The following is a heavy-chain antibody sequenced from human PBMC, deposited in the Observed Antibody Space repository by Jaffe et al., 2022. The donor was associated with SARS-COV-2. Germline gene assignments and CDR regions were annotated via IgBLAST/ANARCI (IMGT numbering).Heavy chain of an antibody. V-gene: IGHV3-23*01. CDR3: AKDSRRSSGWWYFDY. J-gene: IGHJ4*02. Sequence: EVQLLESGGGLVQPGGSVRLSCVASGFSFSNQDMCWVRQAPGKGLEWVSGISHDGDRTYYADSVKGRFTISRDNSKNTLFLQMNSLGVEDTALYYCAKDSRRSSGWWYFDYWGQGRLVTVSS. CDR1: GFSFSNQD. D-gene: IGHD6-19*01. CDR2: ISHDGDRT.